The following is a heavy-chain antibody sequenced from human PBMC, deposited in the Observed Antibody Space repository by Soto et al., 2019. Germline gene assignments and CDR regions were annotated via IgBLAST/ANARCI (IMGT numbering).Heavy chain of an antibody. D-gene: IGHD1-1*01. J-gene: IGHJ5*02. CDR1: GFNFGTHD. V-gene: IGHV3-13*01. Sequence: PWGSLRLSCVASGFNFGTHDMHWVRQVTGKGLEWVAGIGTLFDRFYPDSVKGRFTISRENAKTSVFLQMNKLRTGDTGIYYCARGRSNDFVSSPPPMFDPRGQGTLVTVSS. CDR3: ARGRSNDFVSSPPPMFDP. CDR2: IGTLFDR.